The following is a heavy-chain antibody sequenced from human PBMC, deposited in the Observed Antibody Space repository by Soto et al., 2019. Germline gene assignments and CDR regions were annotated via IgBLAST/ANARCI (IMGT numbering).Heavy chain of an antibody. D-gene: IGHD6-13*01. J-gene: IGHJ6*02. CDR3: ARDVSRGELVPHYYYYYGMDV. V-gene: IGHV3-33*01. Sequence: GGSLRLSCAASGFTLSSYGMHWVRQAPGKGLEWVAVIWYDGSNKYYADSVKGRFTISRDNSKNTLYLQMNSLRAEDTAVYYCARDVSRGELVPHYYYYYGMDVWGQGTTVTVSS. CDR1: GFTLSSYG. CDR2: IWYDGSNK.